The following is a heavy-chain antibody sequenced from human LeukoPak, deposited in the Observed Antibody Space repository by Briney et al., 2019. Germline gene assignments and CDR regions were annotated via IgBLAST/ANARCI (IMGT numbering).Heavy chain of an antibody. V-gene: IGHV4-4*07. CDR2: IFTSGIT. CDR3: ARLTYDSSGYYFDY. D-gene: IGHD3-22*01. J-gene: IGHJ4*02. CDR1: GGPFSGYY. Sequence: PSETLSLTCTVSGGPFSGYYWSWIRQPAGKTLEWIGRIFTSGITTYNPSLRSRVTMSVDTSKSQFSLNLGSVTAADTAVYYCARLTYDSSGYYFDYWGQGTLVTVSS.